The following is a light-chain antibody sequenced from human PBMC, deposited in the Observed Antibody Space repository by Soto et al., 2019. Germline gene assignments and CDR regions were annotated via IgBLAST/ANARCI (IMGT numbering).Light chain of an antibody. J-gene: IGLJ2*01. V-gene: IGLV4-69*01. CDR1: SGHSSYA. CDR3: QTWGSGTVV. Sequence: QPVLTQSPSASASLGASVKLTCTLSSGHSSYAIAWHQQQPEKGPRYLMKLNSDGSHSKGDGIPDRFSGSSSGAERYLTIASLHSEDEADYYGQTWGSGTVVFGGGTKLTVL. CDR2: LNSDGSH.